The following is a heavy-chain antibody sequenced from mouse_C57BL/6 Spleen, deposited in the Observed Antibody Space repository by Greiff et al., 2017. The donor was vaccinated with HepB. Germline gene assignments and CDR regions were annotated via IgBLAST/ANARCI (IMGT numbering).Heavy chain of an antibody. V-gene: IGHV1-4*01. Sequence: VQLQQSGAELARPGASVKMSCKASGYTFTSYTMHWVKQRPRQGLEWIGYINPCSGYTKYNQKFKDKATLTADKSSSTAYMQLSSLTSEDSAVYYCATDGDYGSSHDYWGQGTTLTVSS. CDR1: GYTFTSYT. J-gene: IGHJ2*01. CDR2: INPCSGYT. CDR3: ATDGDYGSSHDY. D-gene: IGHD1-1*01.